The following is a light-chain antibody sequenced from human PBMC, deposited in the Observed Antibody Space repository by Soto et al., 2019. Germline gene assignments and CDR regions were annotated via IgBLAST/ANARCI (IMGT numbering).Light chain of an antibody. CDR3: QQYDTSPPIT. Sequence: EIVLTQSPGTLSLSPGERATLSSRASQSLSRNYIAWYQHRPGQAPRLLIYGASSRATGIPDRFSGIGSGAVFTLTIAGLEPEDFAVYYCQQYDTSPPITFGQGTRLEI. CDR2: GAS. J-gene: IGKJ5*01. CDR1: QSLSRNY. V-gene: IGKV3-20*01.